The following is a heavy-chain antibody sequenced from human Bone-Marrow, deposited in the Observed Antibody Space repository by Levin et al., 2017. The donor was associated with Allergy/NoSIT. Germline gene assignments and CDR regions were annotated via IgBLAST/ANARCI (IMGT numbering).Heavy chain of an antibody. Sequence: GGSLRLSCAASGLSFSNYDMNWVRQAPGKGLEWVSSISSGSSHIDYADSVKGRFTISRDNAKNSLYLQMNSLRLQDKSVYFCASWTRFYYSGSDFDYFYYGMDVWGQGTTVTVSS. CDR1: GLSFSNYD. J-gene: IGHJ6*02. D-gene: IGHD5-12*01. V-gene: IGHV3-21*06. CDR3: ASWTRFYYSGSDFDYFYYGMDV. CDR2: ISSGSSHI.